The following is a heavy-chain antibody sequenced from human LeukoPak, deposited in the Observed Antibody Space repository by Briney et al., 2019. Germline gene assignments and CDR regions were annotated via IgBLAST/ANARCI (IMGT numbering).Heavy chain of an antibody. Sequence: GGSLTLSCAASGFTFSSYAMSWVRQPPGRGLEWVSYITGSGDRTYYADSVKGRFTISRDNSKNTLYLQMNSLRADETAVYYCASRPRADMGPLDFWGQGTLVTVSS. V-gene: IGHV3-23*01. D-gene: IGHD1-14*01. J-gene: IGHJ4*02. CDR2: ITGSGDRT. CDR1: GFTFSSYA. CDR3: ASRPRADMGPLDF.